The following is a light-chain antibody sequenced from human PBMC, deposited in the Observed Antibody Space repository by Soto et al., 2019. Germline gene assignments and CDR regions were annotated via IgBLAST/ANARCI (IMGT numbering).Light chain of an antibody. Sequence: EIVLTQSPGTLSLSPGERATLSCRASQSVSSSFLAWYQQKPGQAPRLLIYGASSRATGIPDRFSGSGSGTEFSLTISRLEPEDLAVYYCQQYGSSPPWTFGQGTKVEIK. V-gene: IGKV3-20*01. CDR1: QSVSSSF. CDR3: QQYGSSPPWT. CDR2: GAS. J-gene: IGKJ1*01.